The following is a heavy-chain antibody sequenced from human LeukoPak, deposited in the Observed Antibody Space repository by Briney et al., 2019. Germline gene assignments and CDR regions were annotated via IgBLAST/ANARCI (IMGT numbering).Heavy chain of an antibody. D-gene: IGHD3-3*01. CDR1: GYTFTGYY. V-gene: IGHV1-2*02. J-gene: IGHJ6*03. CDR3: ARELRAPTIFGVVISSMDV. CDR2: INPNSGGT. Sequence: ASVKVSCKASGYTFTGYYMHWVRQAPGQGREWMGWINPNSGGTNYAQKFQGRVTMTRDTSISTAYMELSRLRSDDTAVYYCARELRAPTIFGVVISSMDVWGKGTTVTVSS.